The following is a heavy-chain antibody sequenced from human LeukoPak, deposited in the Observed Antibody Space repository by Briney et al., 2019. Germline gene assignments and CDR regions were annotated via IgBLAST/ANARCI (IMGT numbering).Heavy chain of an antibody. V-gene: IGHV1-8*01. Sequence: ASVKVSCKASRYTFTSYDINWVRQATGQGLEWMGWMNPNSGNTGYAQKFQGRVTMTRDTSISTAYMELSRLRSDDTAVYYCARNGVGWNYYYYMDVWGKGTTVTVSS. D-gene: IGHD2-15*01. CDR3: ARNGVGWNYYYYMDV. J-gene: IGHJ6*03. CDR1: RYTFTSYD. CDR2: MNPNSGNT.